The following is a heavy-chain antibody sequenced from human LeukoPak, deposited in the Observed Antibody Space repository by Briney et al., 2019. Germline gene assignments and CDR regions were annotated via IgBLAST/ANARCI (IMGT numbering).Heavy chain of an antibody. CDR1: GFTFSSYG. Sequence: GGSLRLSCAASGFTFSSYGMPWVRQAPGKGLVWVSRTTPDGNNVDYADSVKGRFTISRDNAKNTLYLQMNSLTADDTAVYHCVRGTPDWNGADYWGQGTLVTVSS. CDR3: VRGTPDWNGADY. V-gene: IGHV3-74*01. D-gene: IGHD1-1*01. J-gene: IGHJ4*02. CDR2: TTPDGNNV.